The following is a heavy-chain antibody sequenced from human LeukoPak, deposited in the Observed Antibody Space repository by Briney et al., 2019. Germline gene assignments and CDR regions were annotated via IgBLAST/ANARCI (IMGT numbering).Heavy chain of an antibody. Sequence: GGSLRLSCAASGFTFSGYWMTWVRQAPGKGLEWVANIKEDGGEGYYVDSVKGRFTISRDNAKNSLYLQMSSLRAEDTAVYYCARDQVDRRYYGMDVWGQGTTVTVSS. CDR1: GFTFSGYW. CDR2: IKEDGGEG. V-gene: IGHV3-7*01. J-gene: IGHJ6*02. D-gene: IGHD5-12*01. CDR3: ARDQVDRRYYGMDV.